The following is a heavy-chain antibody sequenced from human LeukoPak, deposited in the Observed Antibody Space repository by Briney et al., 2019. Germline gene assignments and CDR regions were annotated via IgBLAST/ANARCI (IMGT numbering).Heavy chain of an antibody. Sequence: GGSLRLSCAASGFTFSNYGMHWVRQAPGKGLEWVAIIWYDGSNKYNADSVKGRFTIYRDNSKNTLYLQMNSLRAEDTAVYYCARDRDVYSSRWNRNFAYWGQGTLVTVSA. CDR3: ARDRDVYSSRWNRNFAY. V-gene: IGHV3-33*01. D-gene: IGHD6-13*01. CDR1: GFTFSNYG. J-gene: IGHJ4*02. CDR2: IWYDGSNK.